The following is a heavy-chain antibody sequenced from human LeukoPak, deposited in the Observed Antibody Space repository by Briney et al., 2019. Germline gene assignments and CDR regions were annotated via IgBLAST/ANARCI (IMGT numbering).Heavy chain of an antibody. CDR1: GGSITGYY. CDR2: IHYTGAI. D-gene: IGHD2-15*01. J-gene: IGHJ5*02. CDR3: AREEVVWFDP. V-gene: IGHV4-34*01. Sequence: SETLSLTRAVYGGSITGYYWSWIRQTPGGGLEWVGEIHYTGAISYNPSLKSRATISTDTSRNQFSLRLSSVTGADTAVYYCAREEVVWFDPWGQGTLVTVSS.